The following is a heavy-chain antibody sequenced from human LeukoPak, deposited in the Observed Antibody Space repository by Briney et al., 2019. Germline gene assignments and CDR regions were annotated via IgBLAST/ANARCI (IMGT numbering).Heavy chain of an antibody. CDR1: GYTFTGYY. D-gene: IGHD4-17*01. CDR2: INPNSGGT. V-gene: IGHV1-2*02. CDR3: ARGGEPGYGDFLTDY. J-gene: IGHJ4*02. Sequence: SVKVSCKASGYTFTGYYMHWVRQAPGQGLEWMGWINPNSGGTNYAQKFQGRVTMTRDTSISTAYMELSRLRSDDTAVYYCARGGEPGYGDFLTDYWGQGTLVTVSS.